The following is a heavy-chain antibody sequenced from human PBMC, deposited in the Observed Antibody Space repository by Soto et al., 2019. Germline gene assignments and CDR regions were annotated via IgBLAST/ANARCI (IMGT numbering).Heavy chain of an antibody. V-gene: IGHV3-33*08. CDR1: GFTFSSYG. CDR2: IWYDGSNK. D-gene: IGHD6-13*01. CDR3: ARDSKGYSSSWYYFDY. Sequence: GGSLRLSCAASGFTFSSYGMHWVRQAPGKGLEWVAVIWYDGSNKYYADSVKGRFTISRDNSKNTLYLQMNSLRAEDTAVYYCARDSKGYSSSWYYFDYWGQGTLVTVSS. J-gene: IGHJ4*02.